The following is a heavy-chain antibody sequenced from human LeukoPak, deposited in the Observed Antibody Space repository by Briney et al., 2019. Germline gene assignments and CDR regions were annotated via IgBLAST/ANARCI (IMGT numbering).Heavy chain of an antibody. D-gene: IGHD3-10*01. Sequence: GGSLRLSCAASGFMISDYYMDWVRQAPGKGLEWAGRSRSRARGYTTDYAASVKGRFIISREDSKNPLYLQMSSLRIEDTAVYYCVRVRGGGAFDIWGQGTTVIVSS. CDR1: GFMISDYY. V-gene: IGHV3-72*01. CDR2: SRSRARGYTT. J-gene: IGHJ3*02. CDR3: VRVRGGGAFDI.